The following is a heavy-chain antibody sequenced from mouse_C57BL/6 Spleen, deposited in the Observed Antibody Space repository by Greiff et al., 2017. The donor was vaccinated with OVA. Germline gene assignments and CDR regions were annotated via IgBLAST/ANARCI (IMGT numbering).Heavy chain of an antibody. J-gene: IGHJ1*03. V-gene: IGHV1-69*01. CDR3: ARSGIYGSSYDWYCDV. D-gene: IGHD1-1*01. CDR1: GYTFTSYW. Sequence: QVQLQQPGAELVMPGASVKLSCKASGYTFTSYWMHWVKQRPGQGLEWIGEIDPSDSYTNYNQKFKGKSTLTVDKSSSTAYMQLSSLTSEDSAVYDSARSGIYGSSYDWYCDVWGTETTVTVSS. CDR2: IDPSDSYT.